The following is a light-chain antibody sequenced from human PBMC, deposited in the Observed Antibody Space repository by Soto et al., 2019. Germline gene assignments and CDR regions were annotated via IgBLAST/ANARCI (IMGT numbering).Light chain of an antibody. CDR3: QQRSSWPPL. V-gene: IGKV3-11*01. J-gene: IGKJ5*01. Sequence: EIVLTQSPATLSLYPGERATLSCRASQSVGTYLVWYQQKPGQAPMLLIHGASNRATGIPARFSGSGSGTDFTLAISSLEPEDFAVYYCQQRSSWPPLFGQGTRLEIK. CDR2: GAS. CDR1: QSVGTY.